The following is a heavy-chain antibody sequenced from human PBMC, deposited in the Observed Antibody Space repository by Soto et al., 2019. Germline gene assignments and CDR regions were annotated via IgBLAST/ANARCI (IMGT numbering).Heavy chain of an antibody. CDR1: GYSSTNYW. J-gene: IGHJ4*02. CDR3: GRRDGDY. V-gene: IGHV5-51*03. Sequence: EVQLVQSGGEVKKPGESLKISCKASGYSSTNYWIGWVRQMPGKGLEWMGIIYPRDTDTRYSPSFQGQVTISVDNSISTAYLQWSSLEASATAIYYCGRRDGDYWGQGTLVTVSS. CDR2: IYPRDTDT.